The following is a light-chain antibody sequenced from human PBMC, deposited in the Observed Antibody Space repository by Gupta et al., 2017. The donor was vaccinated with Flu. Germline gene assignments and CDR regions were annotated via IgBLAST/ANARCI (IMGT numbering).Light chain of an antibody. CDR2: AAS. CDR1: QTVTNNN. CDR3: QQYGTSPRT. J-gene: IGKJ2*01. V-gene: IGKV3-20*01. Sequence: IVLTPSPCPVSLSPGEGAAHCCSASQTVTNNNLAWYLQKPGQAPRLLIYAASSRASGIPDRFSGSGSGTDFTLTIRSLEPEDFAVYYCQQYGTSPRTFGQGTKLEIK.